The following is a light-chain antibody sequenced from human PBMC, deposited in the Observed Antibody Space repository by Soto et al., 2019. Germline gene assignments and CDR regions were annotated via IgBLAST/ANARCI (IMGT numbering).Light chain of an antibody. V-gene: IGLV1-44*01. CDR3: AAWDDSLEGVG. CDR1: RSNIGRNP. Sequence: QSVLTQPPSASGTPGQRVTISCSGSRSNIGRNPVSWYQHLPGTAPKVLIFTNNQRPSGVPDRVSGSKSGTSASLATSGLRSEDEDQYYGAAWDDSLEGVGLGGGTKLTVL. J-gene: IGLJ2*01. CDR2: TNN.